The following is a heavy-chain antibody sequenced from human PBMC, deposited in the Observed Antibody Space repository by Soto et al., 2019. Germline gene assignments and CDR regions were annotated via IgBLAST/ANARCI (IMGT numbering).Heavy chain of an antibody. V-gene: IGHV4-34*01. CDR2: INHSGST. D-gene: IGHD1-26*01. Sequence: LSLTCAVYGGSFSGYYWSWIRQPPGKGLEWIGEINHSGSTNYNPSLKSRVTISVDTSKNQFSLKLSSVTAADTAVYYCARGQGSGSYSGIDYWGQGTLVTVSS. CDR3: ARGQGSGSYSGIDY. J-gene: IGHJ4*02. CDR1: GGSFSGYY.